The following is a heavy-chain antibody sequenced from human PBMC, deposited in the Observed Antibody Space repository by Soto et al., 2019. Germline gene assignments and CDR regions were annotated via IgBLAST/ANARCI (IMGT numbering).Heavy chain of an antibody. J-gene: IGHJ6*02. D-gene: IGHD3-10*01. CDR1: GFTFRSYW. Sequence: LVQSGGGLVQPGGSLRLTCEASGFTFRSYWMTWVRQAPGKGLEWVANIKQDGTEKYYVDSVKGRFTISRDNAKNSKHLHMNGLSAADTAVYYCALTPPPFRAKSPYGMDVCGQGTTVTVSS. CDR3: ALTPPPFRAKSPYGMDV. V-gene: IGHV3-7*03. CDR2: IKQDGTEK.